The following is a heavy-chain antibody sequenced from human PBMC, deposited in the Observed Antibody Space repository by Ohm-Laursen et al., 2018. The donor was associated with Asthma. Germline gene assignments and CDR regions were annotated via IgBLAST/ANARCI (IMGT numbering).Heavy chain of an antibody. Sequence: GSSVKVSCKVSGYTFTSYAMNWVRQAPGQGLEWMGWINTNTGNPTYAQGFTGRFVFSLDTSVSTAYLQISSLEAEDSAVYFCAKVRTAGYDALDLWGQGTMVTVSS. CDR1: GYTFTSYA. CDR3: AKVRTAGYDALDL. V-gene: IGHV7-4-1*02. D-gene: IGHD3-9*01. CDR2: INTNTGNP. J-gene: IGHJ3*01.